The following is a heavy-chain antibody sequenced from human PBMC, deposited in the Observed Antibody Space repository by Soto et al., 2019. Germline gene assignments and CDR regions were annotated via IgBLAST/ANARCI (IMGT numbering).Heavy chain of an antibody. Sequence: GGSLRLSCAAYGFTFSNAWINXVRQAPGKXLERVGRVKSKNHVGTTYFAAPVKGRFAISRDDSKNVVYLEMNSLKTEDTAIYYCTTDSYITSIIVRFDYWGHGTLVTVSS. CDR2: VKSKNHVGTT. J-gene: IGHJ4*01. CDR3: TTDSYITSIIVRFDY. V-gene: IGHV3-15*07. D-gene: IGHD3-22*01. CDR1: GFTFSNAW.